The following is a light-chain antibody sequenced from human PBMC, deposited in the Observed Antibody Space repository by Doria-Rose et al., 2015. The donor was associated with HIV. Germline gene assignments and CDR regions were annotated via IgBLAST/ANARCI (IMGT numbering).Light chain of an antibody. CDR3: QQYYTTPPKT. V-gene: IGKV4-1*01. CDR2: WAS. Sequence: AVSLGERATVNCKSSQSVLYSSNNKNYLAWYQQKPGQPPKLLFYWASTRESGVPDRFSGSGSGTDFTLIISSLQAEDVAVYYCQQYYTTPPKTFGQGTKVEIK. J-gene: IGKJ1*01. CDR1: QSVLYSSNNKNY.